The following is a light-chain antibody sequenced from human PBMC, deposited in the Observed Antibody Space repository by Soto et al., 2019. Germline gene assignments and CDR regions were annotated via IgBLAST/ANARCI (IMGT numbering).Light chain of an antibody. J-gene: IGKJ5*01. Sequence: VLTQSPGTLSLSPGERATLSCRANQNLGDGRLAWYQQKPVQAPRLLIYGESRRATGIPDRFSGSGSGTDLTLTISRLEPEDFAVYYCQQHGTSPITCGQGTRLEIK. CDR3: QQHGTSPIT. V-gene: IGKV3-20*01. CDR1: QNLGDGR. CDR2: GES.